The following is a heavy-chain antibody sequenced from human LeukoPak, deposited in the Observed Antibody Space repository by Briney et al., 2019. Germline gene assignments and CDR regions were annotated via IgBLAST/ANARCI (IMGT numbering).Heavy chain of an antibody. V-gene: IGHV3-33*01. J-gene: IGHJ6*02. Sequence: GGSLRLSCAASGFTFSSYGMHWVRQAPGKGLEWVAVIWYDGSNKYYADSVKGRFTISRDNSKNTLYQQMNSLRAEDTAVYYCARDRIVVVPAAHLYYYYGMDVWGQGTTVTVSS. CDR3: ARDRIVVVPAAHLYYYYGMDV. CDR1: GFTFSSYG. D-gene: IGHD2-2*01. CDR2: IWYDGSNK.